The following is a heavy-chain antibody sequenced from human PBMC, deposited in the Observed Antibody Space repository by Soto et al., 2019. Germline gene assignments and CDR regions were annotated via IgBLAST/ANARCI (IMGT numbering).Heavy chain of an antibody. CDR2: INHSGST. J-gene: IGHJ6*02. CDR1: GGSFSGYY. D-gene: IGHD3-10*01. Sequence: PSETLSLTCAVYGGSFSGYYWSWIRQPPGKGLEWIGEINHSGSTNYSPSLKSRVTISVDTSKNQFSLKLSSVTAADTAVYYCARFRSITMVRGVITRPDYYYYGMDVWGQGTTVTVSS. V-gene: IGHV4-34*01. CDR3: ARFRSITMVRGVITRPDYYYYGMDV.